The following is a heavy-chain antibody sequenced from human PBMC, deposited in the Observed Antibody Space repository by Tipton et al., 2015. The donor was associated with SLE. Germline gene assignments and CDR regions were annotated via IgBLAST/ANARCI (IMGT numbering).Heavy chain of an antibody. Sequence: TLSLTCTVSGGSLSSGSYYWSWIRQPAGKGLEWIGHIYTSGSTNYNPSLKSRVTISVDTSRNQFSLKLSSVTAADTAVYYCARRSIVGARGAFDIWGQGTMVTVSS. CDR3: ARRSIVGARGAFDI. CDR2: IYTSGST. J-gene: IGHJ3*02. D-gene: IGHD1-26*01. CDR1: GGSLSSGSYY. V-gene: IGHV4-61*09.